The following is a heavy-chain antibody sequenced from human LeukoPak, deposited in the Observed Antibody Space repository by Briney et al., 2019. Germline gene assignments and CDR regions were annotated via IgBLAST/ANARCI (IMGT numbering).Heavy chain of an antibody. V-gene: IGHV1-2*02. D-gene: IGHD3-3*01. CDR3: ARTENRVTIFGVVGNWFDP. CDR1: GYTFTGYY. CDR2: INPNSGGT. J-gene: IGHJ5*02. Sequence: ASVKVSCKASGYTFTGYYLHWVRPAPGQGLAWMGWINPNSGGTNYAQKFQGRVTMTRDTSISTAYMELSRLRSDDTAVYYCARTENRVTIFGVVGNWFDPWGQGTLVTVSS.